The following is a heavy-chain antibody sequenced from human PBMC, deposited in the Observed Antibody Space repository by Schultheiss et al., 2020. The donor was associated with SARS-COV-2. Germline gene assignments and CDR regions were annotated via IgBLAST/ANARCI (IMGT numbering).Heavy chain of an antibody. CDR2: INPNSGGT. Sequence: ASVKVSCKASGGTFSSYAISWVRQAPGQGLEWMGWINPNSGGTNYAQKFQGRVTLTSDTSISTAFMELRSLHSDDTAVYYCARDGSSSAGGFDYWGQGTLVTVSS. CDR1: GGTFSSYA. V-gene: IGHV1-2*02. D-gene: IGHD6-6*01. J-gene: IGHJ4*02. CDR3: ARDGSSSAGGFDY.